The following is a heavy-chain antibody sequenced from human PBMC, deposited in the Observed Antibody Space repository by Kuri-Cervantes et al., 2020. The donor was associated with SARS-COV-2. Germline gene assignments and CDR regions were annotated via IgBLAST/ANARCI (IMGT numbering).Heavy chain of an antibody. D-gene: IGHD6-6*01. Sequence: GESLKISCAASGFTFSSYSMNWVRQAPGKGLEWVSSISSSSSYIYYVDSVKGRFTISRDNAKNSLYLQMNSLRAEDTAVYYCARQGEADIAAPLRWFDYWGQGTLVTVSS. CDR1: GFTFSSYS. CDR3: ARQGEADIAAPLRWFDY. CDR2: ISSSSSYI. J-gene: IGHJ4*02. V-gene: IGHV3-21*01.